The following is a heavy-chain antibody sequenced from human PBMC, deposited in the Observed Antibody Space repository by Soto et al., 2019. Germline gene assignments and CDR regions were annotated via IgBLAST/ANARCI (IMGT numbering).Heavy chain of an antibody. CDR1: GYTFTSYY. Sequence: QVQLVQSGAEVKKPVASVKVSCKASGYTFTSYYMHWVRQAPGQGLEWMGIINPSGGSTSYAQKFQGRVTRTRDTSTSTVYMELSSLRSEDTAVYYCARGPGIAARMGAFDIWGQGTMVTVSS. CDR3: ARGPGIAARMGAFDI. CDR2: INPSGGST. V-gene: IGHV1-46*03. J-gene: IGHJ3*02. D-gene: IGHD6-6*01.